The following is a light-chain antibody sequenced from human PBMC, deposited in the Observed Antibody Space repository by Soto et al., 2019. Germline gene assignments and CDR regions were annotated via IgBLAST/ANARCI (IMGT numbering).Light chain of an antibody. CDR1: QSVSSN. V-gene: IGKV3-15*01. CDR3: QQYHNWPWT. J-gene: IGKJ1*01. Sequence: EVVLTQSPATLSVSPGETATLSCRASQSVSSNLAWYQQKPGQAPRLLIYGASSRATGIPARFSGRGSGTEFTLTISSLQSEEFAVYYCQQYHNWPWTFGQGTKVDIK. CDR2: GAS.